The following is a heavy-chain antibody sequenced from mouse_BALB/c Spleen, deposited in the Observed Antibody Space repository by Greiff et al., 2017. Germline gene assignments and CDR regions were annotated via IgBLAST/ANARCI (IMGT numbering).Heavy chain of an antibody. D-gene: IGHD2-4*01. V-gene: IGHV1-7*01. CDR3: ARIYYDSYAMDY. Sequence: VKLQESGAELAKPGASVKMSCKASGYTFTSYWMHWVKQRPGQGLEWIGYINPSTGYTEYNQKFKDKATLTADKSSSTAYMQLSSLTSEDSAVDYCARIYYDSYAMDYWGQGTSVTVSS. CDR2: INPSTGYT. J-gene: IGHJ4*01. CDR1: GYTFTSYW.